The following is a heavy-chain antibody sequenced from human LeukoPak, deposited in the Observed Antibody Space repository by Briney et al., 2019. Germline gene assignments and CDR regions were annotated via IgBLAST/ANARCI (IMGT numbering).Heavy chain of an antibody. CDR3: ARDYDFWSGYMDNWFDP. CDR1: GGSISSGDYY. Sequence: PSETLSLTCTVSGGSISSGDYYWSWIRQPAGKGLEWIGRIYTSGSTNYNPSLKSRVTMSVDTSKNQFSLKLSSVTAADTAVYYCARDYDFWSGYMDNWFDPWGQGTLVTVSS. V-gene: IGHV4-61*02. J-gene: IGHJ5*02. CDR2: IYTSGST. D-gene: IGHD3-3*01.